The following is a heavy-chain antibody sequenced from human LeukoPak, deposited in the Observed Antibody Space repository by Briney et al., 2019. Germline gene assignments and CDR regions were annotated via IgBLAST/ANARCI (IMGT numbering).Heavy chain of an antibody. CDR1: GYTFTSYG. CDR2: ISAYNGNT. V-gene: IGHV1-18*01. Sequence: GASVKVSCKASGYTFTSYGISWVRQAPGQALEWMGWISAYNGNTNYAQKIQGRVTMTTDTSTSTANMELRNLRSDDTAVYYGARDPIVVLTAPSNWFDPWGQGKLITVSP. CDR3: ARDPIVVLTAPSNWFDP. J-gene: IGHJ5*02. D-gene: IGHD2-21*02.